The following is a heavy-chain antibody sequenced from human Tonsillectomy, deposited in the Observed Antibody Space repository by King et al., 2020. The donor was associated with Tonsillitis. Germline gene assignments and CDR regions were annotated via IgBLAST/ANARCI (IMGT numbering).Heavy chain of an antibody. CDR1: GYTFTNYG. D-gene: IGHD3-10*01. CDR3: ARGQEVWWCGELFRFTWFDP. V-gene: IGHV1-18*01. CDR2: ISGYNGDT. Sequence: QLVQSGAEVKKPVASVKVSCKTSGYTFTNYGISWVRQAPGQGLEWMGWISGYNGDTNYTQKFQGRVTLTTDTSTSTAYMELRSLRSDDTAVYYCARGQEVWWCGELFRFTWFDPWGQGTLVTVSS. J-gene: IGHJ5*01.